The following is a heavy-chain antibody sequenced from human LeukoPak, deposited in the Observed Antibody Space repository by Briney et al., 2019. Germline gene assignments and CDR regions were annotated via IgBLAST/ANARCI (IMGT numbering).Heavy chain of an antibody. CDR1: GYTFTGYY. V-gene: IGHV1-2*02. D-gene: IGHD6-13*01. J-gene: IGHJ4*02. CDR2: INPNSGGT. CDR3: AILLGSYSSSWDY. Sequence: GASVKVSCKASGYTFTGYYMHWVRQAPGQGLEWMGWINPNSGGTNYAQKFQGRVTMTRDTSISTAYMELSRLRSEDTAVYYCAILLGSYSSSWDYWGQGTLVTVSS.